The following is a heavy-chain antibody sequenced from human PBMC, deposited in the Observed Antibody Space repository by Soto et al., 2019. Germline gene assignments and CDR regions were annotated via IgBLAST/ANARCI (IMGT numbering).Heavy chain of an antibody. D-gene: IGHD5-18*01. V-gene: IGHV4-31*03. CDR1: GGSISSGGYY. CDR2: IYYSGST. Sequence: KPSETLSLTCTVSGGSISSGGYYWSWIRQHPGKGLEWIGYIYYSGSTYYNPSLKSRVTISVDTSKNQFSLKLSSVTAADTAVYYCARDLPDTAMPDYYYYGMDVWGQGTTVTVSS. J-gene: IGHJ6*02. CDR3: ARDLPDTAMPDYYYYGMDV.